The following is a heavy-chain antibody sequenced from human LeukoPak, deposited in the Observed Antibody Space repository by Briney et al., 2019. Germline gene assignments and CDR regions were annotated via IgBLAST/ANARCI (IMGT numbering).Heavy chain of an antibody. Sequence: PSETLSLTCTVSGGSISSYYWSWVRQPAGKGLEWIGRIYTSGSTSYNPSLTSRGTMSVYTSKNQFSLTLSSVTDADTAVYYSARERVVAAAYNFEYYMDVWGNGTTVTVSS. CDR2: IYTSGST. J-gene: IGHJ6*03. CDR1: GGSISSYY. CDR3: ARERVVAAAYNFEYYMDV. D-gene: IGHD2-2*01. V-gene: IGHV4-4*07.